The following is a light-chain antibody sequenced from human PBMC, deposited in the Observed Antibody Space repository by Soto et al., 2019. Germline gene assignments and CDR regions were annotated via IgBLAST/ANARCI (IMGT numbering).Light chain of an antibody. J-gene: IGKJ1*01. CDR2: WAS. CDR3: HQYYTTPET. Sequence: MTQSPSSLSASVGDRVTITCRASRGIERDLAWYQQKPGQPPKLLIYWASTRESGVPDRFSGSGSGTDFTLTISSLQAEDVAVYYCHQYYTTPETFGQGTKVEIK. V-gene: IGKV4-1*01. CDR1: RGIERD.